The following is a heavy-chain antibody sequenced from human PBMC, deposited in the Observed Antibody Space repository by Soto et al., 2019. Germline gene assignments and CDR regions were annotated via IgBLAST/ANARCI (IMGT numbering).Heavy chain of an antibody. D-gene: IGHD3-9*01. V-gene: IGHV1-18*01. J-gene: IGHJ4*02. Sequence: QVQLVQSGAEVKKPGASVKVCCKASGYTFTSYGMSWVRQAPGQGLEWMGWISAYNGNTNYAQKLQGRVTMTTDTSTSPAYMELRSLRSDDTAVYYCARDRDILTGYYRRGVDYWGQGTLVTVSS. CDR1: GYTFTSYG. CDR2: ISAYNGNT. CDR3: ARDRDILTGYYRRGVDY.